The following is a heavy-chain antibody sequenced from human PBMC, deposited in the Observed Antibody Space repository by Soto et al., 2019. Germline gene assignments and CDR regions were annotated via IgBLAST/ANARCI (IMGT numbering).Heavy chain of an antibody. CDR3: AGFKEGNILGLRRLDP. J-gene: IGHJ5*02. D-gene: IGHD4-4*01. Sequence: PGWSLRLSCVASGVDFRGSYMNWVRQAPGKGLEWISYISDTGRTIHYADSVKGRFVISRDNSKDSLYLQMNDLRPDDTAVYYCAGFKEGNILGLRRLDPWGQGTRVTVSS. CDR1: GVDFRGSY. CDR2: ISDTGRTI. V-gene: IGHV3-11*01.